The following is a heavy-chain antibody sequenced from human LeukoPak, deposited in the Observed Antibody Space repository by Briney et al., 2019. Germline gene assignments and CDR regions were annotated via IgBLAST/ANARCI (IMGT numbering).Heavy chain of an antibody. CDR1: GYTFTSYA. D-gene: IGHD5-18*01. J-gene: IGHJ4*02. V-gene: IGHV1-69*13. CDR3: ARAAPGYSYGYSYFDY. Sequence: SVKVSCKASGYTFTSYAMNWVRQAPGQGLEWMGGIIPIFGTANYAQKFQGRVTITADESTSTAYMELSSLRSEDTAVYYCARAAPGYSYGYSYFDYWGQGTLVTVSS. CDR2: IIPIFGTA.